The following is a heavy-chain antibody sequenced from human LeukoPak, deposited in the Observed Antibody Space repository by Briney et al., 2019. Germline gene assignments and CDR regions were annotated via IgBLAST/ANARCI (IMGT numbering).Heavy chain of an antibody. Sequence: GGSLRLSCAASRFTFSDYYMSWIRQAPGKGLEWVSSISNTGERTYYADSVKGRFTILRDNSKNTVFLEMNTLRADDTALYHCVKSREASIWYSLGDYWGQGSLVTVS. CDR1: RFTFSDYY. J-gene: IGHJ4*02. D-gene: IGHD2-21*02. CDR2: ISNTGERT. V-gene: IGHV3-23*01. CDR3: VKSREASIWYSLGDY.